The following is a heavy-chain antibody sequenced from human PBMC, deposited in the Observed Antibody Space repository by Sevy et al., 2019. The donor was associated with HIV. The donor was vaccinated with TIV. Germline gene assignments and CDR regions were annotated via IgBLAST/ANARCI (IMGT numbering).Heavy chain of an antibody. CDR2: FDPEDGER. V-gene: IGHV1-24*01. CDR1: GYTLTQLS. J-gene: IGHJ4*02. CDR3: ATTREYYQGKSGYFDY. Sequence: ASVKVSCKVSGYTLTQLSMHWVRQAPGKGLEWMGSFDPEDGERFYAQKFQGRITMTEDTSTDTAYMDLSSLKSDDTAVYYCATTREYYQGKSGYFDYWGQGALVTVSS. D-gene: IGHD2-15*01.